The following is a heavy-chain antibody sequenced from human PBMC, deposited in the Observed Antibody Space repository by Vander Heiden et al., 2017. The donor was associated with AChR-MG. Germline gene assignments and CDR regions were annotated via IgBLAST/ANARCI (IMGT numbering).Heavy chain of an antibody. J-gene: IGHJ4*02. CDR1: GGSVSTGTYY. V-gene: IGHV4-61*01. CDR3: ARGVEMSTIIDY. CDR2: VYYSGST. Sequence: QVQLQESGPGLVKPSETLSLSCTVSGGSVSTGTYYWSWIRQPPGKELEWIGCVYYSGSTNYNPSLKSRVNISVDTSKNQFSLKLTSVTAADTALYYCARGVEMSTIIDYWGQGTLVTVSS. D-gene: IGHD1-1*01.